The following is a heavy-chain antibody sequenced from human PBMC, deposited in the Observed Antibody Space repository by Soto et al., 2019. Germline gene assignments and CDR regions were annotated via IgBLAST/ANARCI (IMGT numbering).Heavy chain of an antibody. V-gene: IGHV3-15*01. CDR3: TTYGGNAECGYYFAH. D-gene: IGHD2-15*01. Sequence: EVQLVDSGGGLVKPGGSLRLTCAASGVTFNNSWMSVVRQAPGRGREWVGRIKSRLYGRTTDYAAPVKGRFTISRDYSKNTLSLPMNTMKPEHTRVYYCTTYGGNAECGYYFAHWGQGTLVTVSS. CDR1: GVTFNNSW. CDR2: IKSRLYGRTT. J-gene: IGHJ4*02.